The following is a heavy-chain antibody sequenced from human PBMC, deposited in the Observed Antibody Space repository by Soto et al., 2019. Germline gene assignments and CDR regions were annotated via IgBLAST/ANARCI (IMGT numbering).Heavy chain of an antibody. V-gene: IGHV3-30*04. CDR3: AKDLYYYDSSGYYLGY. CDR2: LSDSGSNK. D-gene: IGHD3-22*01. CDR1: GFTFSIYS. J-gene: IGHJ4*02. Sequence: PGGSLRLSCAASGFTFSIYSMHWVRQAPGKGLEWVSVLSDSGSNKFYADSVKGRFTISRDNSKNTLYLQMNSLRAEDTAVYYCAKDLYYYDSSGYYLGYWGQGTLVTVSS.